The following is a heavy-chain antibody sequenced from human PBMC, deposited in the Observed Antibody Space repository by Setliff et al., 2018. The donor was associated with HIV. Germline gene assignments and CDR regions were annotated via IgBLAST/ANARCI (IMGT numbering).Heavy chain of an antibody. CDR3: AKDRTVVVITIFDY. Sequence: GGSLRLSCAASGFTFSTYAMGWVRQAAGKGLEWVSTIGAVGAPTFYAGSVKGRFTISRDNSKNTLYLQMNSLRAEDTAVYYCAKDRTVVVITIFDYWGQGTLVTVSS. CDR1: GFTFSTYA. J-gene: IGHJ4*02. CDR2: IGAVGAPT. D-gene: IGHD3-22*01. V-gene: IGHV3-23*01.